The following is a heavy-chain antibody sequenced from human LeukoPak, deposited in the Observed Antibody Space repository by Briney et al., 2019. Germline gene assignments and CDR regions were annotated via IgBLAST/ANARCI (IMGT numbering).Heavy chain of an antibody. J-gene: IGHJ4*02. CDR3: AKDWAIFGVVTTLIDY. CDR1: GFTFSSYG. Sequence: GRSLRLSCAASGFTFSSYGMHWVRQAPGKRLEWVAVIWYDGSNKYYADSVKGRFTISRDNSKNTLYLQTNSLRAEDTAVYYCAKDWAIFGVVTTLIDYWGQGTLVTVSS. D-gene: IGHD3-3*01. CDR2: IWYDGSNK. V-gene: IGHV3-33*06.